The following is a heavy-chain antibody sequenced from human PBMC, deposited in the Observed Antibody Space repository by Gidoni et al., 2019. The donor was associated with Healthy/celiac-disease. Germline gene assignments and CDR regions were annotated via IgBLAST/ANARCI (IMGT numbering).Heavy chain of an antibody. CDR3: ARDPPYYYDSSGLDY. J-gene: IGHJ4*02. CDR1: GFTFSSYS. Sequence: EVQLVESGGGLVKPGGSLRLSCAASGFTFSSYSMNWVRQAPGKGLEWVSSISSSSSYIYYADSVKGRFTISRDNAKNSLYLQMNSLRAEDTAVYYCARDPPYYYDSSGLDYWGQGTLVTVSS. V-gene: IGHV3-21*01. D-gene: IGHD3-22*01. CDR2: ISSSSSYI.